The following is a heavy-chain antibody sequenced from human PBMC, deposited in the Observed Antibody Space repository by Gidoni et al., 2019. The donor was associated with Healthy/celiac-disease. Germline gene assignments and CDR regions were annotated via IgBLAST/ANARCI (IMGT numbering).Heavy chain of an antibody. D-gene: IGHD2-15*01. V-gene: IGHV4-31*03. J-gene: IGHJ4*02. CDR3: ARVGNRYCSGGSCYDGWADY. Sequence: QVQLQESGPGLVKPSQTLSLTCTVSGGSISSGGYYWSWIRQHPGKGLEWIGYIYYSGSTYYNPSLKSRVTISVDTSKNQFSLKLSSVTAADTAVYYCARVGNRYCSGGSCYDGWADYWGQGTLVTVSS. CDR2: IYYSGST. CDR1: GGSISSGGYY.